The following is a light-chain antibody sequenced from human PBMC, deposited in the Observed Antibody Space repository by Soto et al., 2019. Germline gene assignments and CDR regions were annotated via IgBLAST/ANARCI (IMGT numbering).Light chain of an antibody. J-gene: IGKJ4*01. Sequence: DIQMTQSPSSLSASVGDRVTITCRASQSISDYLHWYQQKAGRAPKLLIYAASRLQSGVPSRFRGSGSGTDFTLTISSLQPEDFASYFCQQSYSTPLTFGGGTKVEIK. CDR3: QQSYSTPLT. CDR1: QSISDY. V-gene: IGKV1-39*01. CDR2: AAS.